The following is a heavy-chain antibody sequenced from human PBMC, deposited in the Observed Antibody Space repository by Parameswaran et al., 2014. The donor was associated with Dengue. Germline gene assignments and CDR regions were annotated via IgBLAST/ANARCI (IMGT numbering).Heavy chain of an antibody. D-gene: IGHD2/OR15-2a*01. J-gene: IGHJ4*02. Sequence: SWVRQAPGQGLEWMGRIIPIFGAPNYAQKFQGRLTITADESTNTAYMELSSLRSEDTAVYYCARDRFLPTSPQYYFDSRGPGIPGHRLL. CDR2: IIPIFGAP. CDR3: ARDRFLPTSPQYYFDS. V-gene: IGHV1-69*15.